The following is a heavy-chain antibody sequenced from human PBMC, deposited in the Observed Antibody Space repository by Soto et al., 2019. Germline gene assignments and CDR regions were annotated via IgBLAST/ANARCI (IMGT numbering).Heavy chain of an antibody. D-gene: IGHD4-4*01. CDR1: GFTFSSYG. V-gene: IGHV3-33*01. CDR2: IWYDGSNK. Sequence: GSLRLSCAASGFTFSSYGMHWVRQAPGKGLEWVAVIWYDGSNKYYADSVKGRFTISRDNSKNTLYLQMNSLRAEDTAVYYCARGVRVTKNYFDYWGQGTLVTVSS. J-gene: IGHJ4*02. CDR3: ARGVRVTKNYFDY.